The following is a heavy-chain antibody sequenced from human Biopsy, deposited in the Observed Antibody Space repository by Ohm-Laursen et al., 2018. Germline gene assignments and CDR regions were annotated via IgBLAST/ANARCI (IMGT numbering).Heavy chain of an antibody. V-gene: IGHV3-53*01. D-gene: IGHD6-25*01. CDR3: ARAIYSSGHKIDS. J-gene: IGHJ4*02. Sequence: SLRLSCAASGFVVSGTQMSWVRQAPRKGLEWVSVIYSGDSTYYADSVKGRFTISRDESKNTLYLQMNRLRAEDTAVYHCARAIYSSGHKIDSWGQGTLVTVSS. CDR2: IYSGDST. CDR1: GFVVSGTQ.